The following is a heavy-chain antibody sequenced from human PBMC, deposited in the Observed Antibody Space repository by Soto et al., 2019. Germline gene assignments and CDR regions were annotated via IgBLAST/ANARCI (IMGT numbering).Heavy chain of an antibody. CDR3: ARDGGSELSYYYYYCCMDV. Sequence: ASVKVSCKASGYTFTSYYMHWVRQAPGQGLEWMGIINPSGGSTSYAQKFQGRVTMTRDTSTSTVYMELSSLRSEDTAVYYCARDGGSELSYYYYYCCMDVRGQGTTVTVSS. D-gene: IGHD1-26*01. J-gene: IGHJ6*02. CDR1: GYTFTSYY. CDR2: INPSGGST. V-gene: IGHV1-46*01.